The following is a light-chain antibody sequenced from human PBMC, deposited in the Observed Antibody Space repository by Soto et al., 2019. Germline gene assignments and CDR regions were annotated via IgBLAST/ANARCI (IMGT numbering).Light chain of an antibody. CDR3: SSHGGANNFYL. Sequence: QSVLTQPPSASGSPGQSVAISCTGTSSDIGAYNYVSWYQQHPGKVPKLIIYEVTNRPSGVPDRFSASKSGNTASLTVSGLXAEDEADYYCSSHGGANNFYLFGTGTKVTLL. CDR2: EVT. J-gene: IGLJ1*01. V-gene: IGLV2-8*01. CDR1: SSDIGAYNY.